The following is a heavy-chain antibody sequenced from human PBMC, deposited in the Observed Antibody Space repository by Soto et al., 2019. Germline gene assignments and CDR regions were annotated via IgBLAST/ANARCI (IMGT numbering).Heavy chain of an antibody. CDR2: IKEDGSEK. CDR3: VRFSILVSGRGRGAFFDS. V-gene: IGHV3-7*03. J-gene: IGHJ4*02. D-gene: IGHD6-19*01. CDR1: GFTFSNYW. Sequence: GGSLRLSCAASGFTFSNYWMSWVRQVPGKGLAWVSNIKEDGSEKYYVDSVKGRFTISRDNAKNSVHLQMNSLRDEDTAVYYCVRFSILVSGRGRGAFFDSWGQGTPVTISS.